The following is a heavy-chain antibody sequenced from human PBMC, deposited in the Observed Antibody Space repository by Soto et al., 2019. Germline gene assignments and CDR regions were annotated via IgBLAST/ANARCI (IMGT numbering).Heavy chain of an antibody. CDR1: GYTFTAYY. J-gene: IGHJ1*01. Sequence: ASVKVSCKASGYTFTAYYIHWVRRAPGQGLEWMGRINPKNGDTNYVQKFQGRVTMTRDTSISTAYMELSSLTSGDTAVYYCARGVVVAPSYFQHWGQGSLVTVYS. CDR2: INPKNGDT. V-gene: IGHV1-2*06. CDR3: ARGVVVAPSYFQH. D-gene: IGHD2-15*01.